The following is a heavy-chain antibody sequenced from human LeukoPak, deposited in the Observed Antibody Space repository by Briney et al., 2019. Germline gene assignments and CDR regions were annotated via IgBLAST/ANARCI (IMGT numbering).Heavy chain of an antibody. D-gene: IGHD3-16*01. CDR1: GFSFSYYG. Sequence: EGSLRLSCAASGFSFSYYGMHWVRQAPGKGLEWVSILWYDGSNKFYADSVKGRFTISRDNAKNSLYLQMSNLRAEDTAVYFCARGGGLDVWGQGATVTVSS. CDR3: ARGGGLDV. CDR2: LWYDGSNK. J-gene: IGHJ6*02. V-gene: IGHV3-33*03.